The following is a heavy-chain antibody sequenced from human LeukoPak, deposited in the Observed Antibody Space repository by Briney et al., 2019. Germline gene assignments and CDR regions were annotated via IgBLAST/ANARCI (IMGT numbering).Heavy chain of an antibody. CDR1: GYTFTTYG. J-gene: IGHJ4*02. CDR2: ISAYDGNT. Sequence: ASVKVPCKASGYTFTTYGISWVRQAPGQGLEWMEWISAYDGNTDYAQNLQGRVTMTTDTSTSTAYMELRSLRSDDTAVYYCARAVRGYSYAYLPYWGQGTLVTVSS. V-gene: IGHV1-18*01. CDR3: ARAVRGYSYAYLPY. D-gene: IGHD5-18*01.